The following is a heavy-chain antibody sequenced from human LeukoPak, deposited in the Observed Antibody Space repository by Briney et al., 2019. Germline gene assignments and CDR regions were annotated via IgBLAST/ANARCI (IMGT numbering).Heavy chain of an antibody. CDR2: ISSSGSTI. CDR3: ATYCSSTSCWNDY. J-gene: IGHJ4*02. V-gene: IGHV3-11*04. D-gene: IGHD2-2*01. CDR1: GFTFSDYY. Sequence: GGSLRLSCAASGFTFSDYYMSWIRQAPGKGLEWVSYISSSGSTIYYADSVKGRFTISRDNAKNSLYLQMNSLRAEDTAVYYCATYCSSTSCWNDYWGQGTLVTVSS.